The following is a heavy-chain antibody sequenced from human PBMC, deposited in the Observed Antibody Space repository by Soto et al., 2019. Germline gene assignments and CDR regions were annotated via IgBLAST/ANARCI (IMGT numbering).Heavy chain of an antibody. CDR3: ARHVTAASYYYGMDG. J-gene: IGHJ6*02. CDR1: GGTFSSYA. CDR2: ITPTFGTA. V-gene: IGHV1-69*12. D-gene: IGHD2-2*01. Sequence: QVQLVQAGAEVKKPGSSVRVSCKASGGTFSSYAISWVRQAPGQWLEWMGGITPTFGTANYAQQFQGRVTITADESTSTAYMELSSLRSQDTAVYYCARHVTAASYYYGMDGWGQGTTVTVSS.